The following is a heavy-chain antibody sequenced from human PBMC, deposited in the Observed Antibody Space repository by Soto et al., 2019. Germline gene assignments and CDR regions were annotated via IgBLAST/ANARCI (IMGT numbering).Heavy chain of an antibody. V-gene: IGHV3-74*01. CDR2: INSDGSRT. D-gene: IGHD1-1*01. Sequence: EVQLVESGGGSVQPGGSLRLSCAASGFTFSSYWMHWVRQAPGEGLRWVSRINSDGSRTTYADSVKGRITISRDNAKNTVYLQMNSLSAEDTAVYYCARIGTGYYYMDVWGKGTTVTVSS. J-gene: IGHJ6*03. CDR3: ARIGTGYYYMDV. CDR1: GFTFSSYW.